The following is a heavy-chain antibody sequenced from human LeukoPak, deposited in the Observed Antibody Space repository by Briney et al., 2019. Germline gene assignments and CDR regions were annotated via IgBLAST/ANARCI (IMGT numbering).Heavy chain of an antibody. CDR1: GGSISSSSYY. CDR3: ARGEATIDY. CDR2: IYYSGST. D-gene: IGHD5-12*01. J-gene: IGHJ4*02. V-gene: IGHV4-39*01. Sequence: SETLSLTCTVSGGSISSSSYYWGWIRQPPGKGLEWIGSIYYSGSTYYNPSPKSRVTISVDTSKNQFSLKLSSVTAADTAVYYCARGEATIDYWGQGTLVTVSS.